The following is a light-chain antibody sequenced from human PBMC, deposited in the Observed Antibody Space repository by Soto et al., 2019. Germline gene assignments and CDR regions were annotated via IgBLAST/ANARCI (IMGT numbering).Light chain of an antibody. CDR1: SSYVGTYNL. Sequence: QSVLTQPASVSGSPGQSITISCTATSSYVGTYNLVSWYQQHPGKAPKLMIYEGSKRPSGVSNRFSGSKSGNTASLTISGLQAEDEADYYCCAYAGNSIYVFGTGTKVTVL. CDR2: EGS. CDR3: CAYAGNSIYV. J-gene: IGLJ1*01. V-gene: IGLV2-23*01.